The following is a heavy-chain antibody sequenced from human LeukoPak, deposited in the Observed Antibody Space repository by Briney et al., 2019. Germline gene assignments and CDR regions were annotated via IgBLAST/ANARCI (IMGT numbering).Heavy chain of an antibody. D-gene: IGHD6-19*01. V-gene: IGHV3-48*03. CDR2: ISSSGSTI. Sequence: GGSLRLSCAASGFTFSSYEMNWVRQAPGKGLEWVSYISSSGSTIYYADSVKGRFTISRDNAKNSLYLQMNSLRAEDTAVYYCARKKWRYSSGWYRLPPYYYYYMDVWGKGTTVTISS. CDR3: ARKKWRYSSGWYRLPPYYYYYMDV. CDR1: GFTFSSYE. J-gene: IGHJ6*03.